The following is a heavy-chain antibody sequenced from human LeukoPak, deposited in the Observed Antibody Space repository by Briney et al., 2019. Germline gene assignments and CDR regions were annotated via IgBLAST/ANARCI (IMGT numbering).Heavy chain of an antibody. V-gene: IGHV1-69*13. D-gene: IGHD3-22*01. CDR2: IIPIFGTA. J-gene: IGHJ6*03. Sequence: SVKVSCKASGYTFTSYGISWVRQAPGQGLEWMGGIIPIFGTANYAQKFQGRVTITADESTSTAYMELSSLRSEDTAVYYCASRPNYDSSGYNDYYYMDVWGEGTTVTVSS. CDR1: GYTFTSYG. CDR3: ASRPNYDSSGYNDYYYMDV.